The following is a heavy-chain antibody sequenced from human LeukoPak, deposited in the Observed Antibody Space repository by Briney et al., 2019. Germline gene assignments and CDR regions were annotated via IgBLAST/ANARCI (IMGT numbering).Heavy chain of an antibody. CDR3: ARLKGYSSGWYPSYYFDH. CDR2: IYYTGTT. D-gene: IGHD6-19*01. V-gene: IGHV4-59*08. J-gene: IGHJ4*02. CDR1: GGSISSSY. Sequence: TSGTLSLTCTVSGGSISSSYWSWIRQPPGKGLEWIGYIYYTGTTNYNPSLKSRVTISVDTSKNQFSLKLSSVTAADTAVYYCARLKGYSSGWYPSYYFDHWGQGTLVTVSS.